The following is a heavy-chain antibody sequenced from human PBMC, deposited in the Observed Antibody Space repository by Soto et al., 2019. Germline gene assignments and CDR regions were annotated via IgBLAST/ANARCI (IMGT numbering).Heavy chain of an antibody. D-gene: IGHD2-15*01. V-gene: IGHV3-30-3*01. CDR2: ISYDGSNK. Sequence: QVQLVESGGGVVQPGRSLRLSCAASGFTFSSYAMHWVRQAPGKGLEWEAVISYDGSNKYYADSVKGRFTISRDNSKNTLYLQMNSLRAEVTAVYYCARGRGGGYYGMDVWGQGTTVTVSS. J-gene: IGHJ6*02. CDR1: GFTFSSYA. CDR3: ARGRGGGYYGMDV.